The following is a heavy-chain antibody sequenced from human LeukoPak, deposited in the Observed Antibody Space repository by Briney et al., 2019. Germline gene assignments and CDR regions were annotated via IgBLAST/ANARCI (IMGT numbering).Heavy chain of an antibody. J-gene: IGHJ3*02. Sequence: AGGSLRLSCAASGFTFSSYEMNWVRQAPGKGLKWVSYISRSGSTIYYADSVKGRFPISRDNAKNSLYLQMNSLRVEDTAVYYCARGRPGAFDIWGQGTMVTVSS. CDR3: ARGRPGAFDI. CDR2: ISRSGSTI. V-gene: IGHV3-48*03. CDR1: GFTFSSYE.